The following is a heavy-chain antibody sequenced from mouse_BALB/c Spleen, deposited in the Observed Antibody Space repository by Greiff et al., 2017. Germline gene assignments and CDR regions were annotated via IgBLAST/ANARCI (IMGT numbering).Heavy chain of an antibody. V-gene: IGHV1S56*01. J-gene: IGHJ4*01. D-gene: IGHD2-10*02. CDR3: ARQYGNYEGMDY. Sequence: QVQLQQSGPELVKPGASVRISCKASGYTFTSYYIHWVKQRPGQGLEWIGWIYPGNVNTKYNEKFKGKATLTADKSSSTAYMQLSSLTSEDSAVYFCARQYGNYEGMDYWGQGTSVTVSS. CDR2: IYPGNVNT. CDR1: GYTFTSYY.